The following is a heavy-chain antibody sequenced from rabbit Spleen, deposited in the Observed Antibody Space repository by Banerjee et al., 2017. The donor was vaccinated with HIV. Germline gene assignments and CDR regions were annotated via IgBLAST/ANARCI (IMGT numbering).Heavy chain of an antibody. J-gene: IGHJ4*01. CDR3: ARDLTGVIGWNFGW. CDR1: GFSFSTGYD. Sequence: QEQLVESGGGLVKPGASLTLICTASGFSFSTGYDMSWVRQAPGKGLEWIGCIYGGSGDRYASWVNGRFTISKTSSTTVTLQMTSLTAADTATYFCARDLTGVIGWNFGWWGPGTLVTVS. D-gene: IGHD1-1*01. V-gene: IGHV1S45*01. CDR2: IYGGSGDR.